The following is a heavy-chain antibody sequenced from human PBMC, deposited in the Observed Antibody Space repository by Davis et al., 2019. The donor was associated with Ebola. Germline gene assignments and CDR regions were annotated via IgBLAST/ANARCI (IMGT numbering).Heavy chain of an antibody. CDR3: AKLRSHDYTDSSDDFYLDL. Sequence: GESLKISCLASGFTFTTSAMHWVRQAPGKGLEWVALISSDGSREYYADSVEGRFTISKDNSGNTLYLHMNALTAEDTALYYCAKLRSHDYTDSSDDFYLDLWGRGTLVTVSS. D-gene: IGHD3-16*01. J-gene: IGHJ2*01. CDR1: GFTFTTSA. V-gene: IGHV3-30*18. CDR2: ISSDGSRE.